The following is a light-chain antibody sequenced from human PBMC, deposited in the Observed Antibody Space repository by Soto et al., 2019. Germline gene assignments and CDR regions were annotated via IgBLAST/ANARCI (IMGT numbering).Light chain of an antibody. CDR3: QQVKSYPRT. Sequence: AIRMTQSPSSLSASTGDRVTITCRASQGISSYLAWYQQKPGKALKLLIYAASTLQSGVPSRFSGSGSGTDFTLTISSLQPEDFATHYCQQVKSYPRTFGGGTKVDIK. CDR1: QGISSY. V-gene: IGKV1-8*01. CDR2: AAS. J-gene: IGKJ4*01.